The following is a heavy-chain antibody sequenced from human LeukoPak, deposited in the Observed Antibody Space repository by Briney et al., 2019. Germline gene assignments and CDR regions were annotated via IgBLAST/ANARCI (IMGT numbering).Heavy chain of an antibody. J-gene: IGHJ6*03. CDR1: GFTLSSYN. CDR2: ISYRSSDI. Sequence: GGSLRLSCAASGFTLSSYNMKWVRQAPGKGLEWVSSISYRSSDIEYADSEKGRFTISRDNPKKSLYLQMSGLRAEDTAVYYCARVYSSSWYSGYLYMDLWGKGTTVTVSS. CDR3: ARVYSSSWYSGYLYMDL. D-gene: IGHD6-13*01. V-gene: IGHV3-21*01.